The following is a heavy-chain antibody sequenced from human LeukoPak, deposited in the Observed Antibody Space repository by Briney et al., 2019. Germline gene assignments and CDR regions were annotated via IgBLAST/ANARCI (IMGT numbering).Heavy chain of an antibody. CDR2: ISAYNGNT. Sequence: ASVKVSCKASGYTFTSYGISWVRQAPGQGLEWMGWISAYNGNTNYAQKLQGRVTMTTDTSTSTAYMELRSLRSDDTAVYYCARAFVAGVGIAAAGTSRAWFDPWGQGTLVTVSS. V-gene: IGHV1-18*01. J-gene: IGHJ5*02. D-gene: IGHD6-13*01. CDR1: GYTFTSYG. CDR3: ARAFVAGVGIAAAGTSRAWFDP.